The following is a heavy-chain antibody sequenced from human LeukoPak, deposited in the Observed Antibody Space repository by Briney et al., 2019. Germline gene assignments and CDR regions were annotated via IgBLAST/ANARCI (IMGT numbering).Heavy chain of an antibody. V-gene: IGHV3-49*04. Sequence: PRRSLRLSCTASGFTFGDYAMSWVRQAPGKGLEWVGFIRSKAYGGTTEYAASVKGRFTISRDDSKSIAYLQMNSQKTEDTAVYYCTRDLDYDSSGGLDYWGQGTLVTVSS. CDR2: IRSKAYGGTT. CDR1: GFTFGDYA. J-gene: IGHJ4*02. CDR3: TRDLDYDSSGGLDY. D-gene: IGHD3-22*01.